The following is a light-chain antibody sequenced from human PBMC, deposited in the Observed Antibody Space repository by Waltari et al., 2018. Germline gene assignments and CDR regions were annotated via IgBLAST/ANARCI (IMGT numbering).Light chain of an antibody. Sequence: DIQLAQAPPSQSASVGERVTLTCRSSQGISNWLAWYQQKPGKAPKLLIYRASNLQTGVPSRFIGSGSGTDFTLTISSLQPEDIATYYFQQHDNSPYSFGQGTKVEIK. J-gene: IGKJ2*03. CDR3: QQHDNSPYS. CDR1: QGISNW. V-gene: IGKV1-33*01. CDR2: RAS.